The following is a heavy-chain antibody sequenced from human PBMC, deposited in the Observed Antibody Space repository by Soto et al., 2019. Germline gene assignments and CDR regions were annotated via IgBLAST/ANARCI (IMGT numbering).Heavy chain of an antibody. J-gene: IGHJ6*02. CDR3: VMVDNYVTPTPQDV. D-gene: IGHD3-16*01. Sequence: QVQLVQSGDEVKKPGASVKVSCKASGYIFVNYGIAWVRQAPGQGLEWMGWISPYTGNAHSATKIQGRLTMTTDTSTSTAYMDLGSLTSDDTAVYYCVMVDNYVTPTPQDVWGQGTTVTVSS. V-gene: IGHV1-18*01. CDR2: ISPYTGNA. CDR1: GYIFVNYG.